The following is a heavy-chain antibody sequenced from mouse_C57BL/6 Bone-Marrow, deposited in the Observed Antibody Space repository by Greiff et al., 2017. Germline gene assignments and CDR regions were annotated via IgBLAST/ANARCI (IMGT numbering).Heavy chain of an antibody. V-gene: IGHV1-62-3*01. J-gene: IGHJ2*01. D-gene: IGHD2-10*01. CDR3: ARSSYYGNYVD. Sequence: QVQLQQPGAELVKPGASVKLSCKASGYTFTSYWMHWVKQRPGRGLEWIGRIDPNSGSTNYNEKFKGKATFTADTSSNTAYMQLSSLTTEDSAIYYCARSSYYGNYVDWGQGTTLTVSS. CDR1: GYTFTSYW. CDR2: IDPNSGST.